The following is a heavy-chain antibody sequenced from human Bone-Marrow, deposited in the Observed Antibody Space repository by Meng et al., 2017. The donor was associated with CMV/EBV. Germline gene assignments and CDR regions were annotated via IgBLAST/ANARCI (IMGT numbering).Heavy chain of an antibody. Sequence: GGSLRLSCAASGFTFSDHYMDWVRQAPGKGLEWIANIKQDGSETYYEDSVKGRFTISRDNTKNSLYLQMNSLRVDDTAVYYCAREEGDFWGQGTLVTVSS. V-gene: IGHV3-7*01. J-gene: IGHJ4*02. CDR2: IKQDGSET. D-gene: IGHD3-3*01. CDR3: AREEGDF. CDR1: GFTFSDHY.